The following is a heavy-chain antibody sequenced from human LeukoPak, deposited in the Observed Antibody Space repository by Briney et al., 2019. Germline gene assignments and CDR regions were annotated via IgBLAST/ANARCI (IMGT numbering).Heavy chain of an antibody. Sequence: VASVNVSCKASGYTFTSYDINWVRQATGQGLEWMGWMNPNSGNTGYAQKFQGRVTMTRNTSISTAYMELSSPRSEDTAVYYCARVRRRSSYTQFDYWGQGTLVTVSS. V-gene: IGHV1-8*01. CDR2: MNPNSGNT. CDR1: GYTFTSYD. J-gene: IGHJ4*02. D-gene: IGHD3-16*02. CDR3: ARVRRRSSYTQFDY.